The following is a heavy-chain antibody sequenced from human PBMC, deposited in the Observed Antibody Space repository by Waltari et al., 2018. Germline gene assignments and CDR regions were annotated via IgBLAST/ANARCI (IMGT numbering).Heavy chain of an antibody. J-gene: IGHJ6*03. CDR3: ARDLTTNGYYYYMDV. D-gene: IGHD2-8*01. Sequence: QVQLQESGPGLVKPSETLSLTCTVSGGSISSYYWSWIRQPPGKGLEWIGYIYYSGSTNYNPSLKSRVTISVDTSKNQFSLKLSSVTAADTAVYYCARDLTTNGYYYYMDVWGKGTTVTVSS. CDR2: IYYSGST. CDR1: GGSISSYY. V-gene: IGHV4-59*01.